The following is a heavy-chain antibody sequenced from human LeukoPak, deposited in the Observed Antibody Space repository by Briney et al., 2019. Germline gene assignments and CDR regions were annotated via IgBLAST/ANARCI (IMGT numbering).Heavy chain of an antibody. V-gene: IGHV3-21*01. D-gene: IGHD1-1*01. Sequence: TGGSLRLSCAASGFTFSSYSMNWVRQAPGKGLEWVSSISSSSSYIYYADSVKGRFTISRDNAKNSLYLQMNSLRAEDTAVYYCARDPWTWNDGEYFDYWGQGTLVTVSS. CDR2: ISSSSSYI. J-gene: IGHJ4*02. CDR1: GFTFSSYS. CDR3: ARDPWTWNDGEYFDY.